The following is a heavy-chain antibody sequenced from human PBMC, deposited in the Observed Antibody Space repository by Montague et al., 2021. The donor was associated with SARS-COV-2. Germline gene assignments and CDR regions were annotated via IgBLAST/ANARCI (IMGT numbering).Heavy chain of an antibody. CDR2: ILYNGTT. CDR3: TRGNGWYQP. V-gene: IGHV4-59*13. J-gene: IGHJ5*02. CDR1: GSSLRGYF. Sequence: SETLSPTCSVSGSSLRGYFWSWVRQPPGQRLEWIGYILYNGTTTXSPALRSRLTMSVDMSRNQFSLDLRSVTVTDTAYYYCTRGNGWYQPWGRGTLVTVSS. D-gene: IGHD2-8*01.